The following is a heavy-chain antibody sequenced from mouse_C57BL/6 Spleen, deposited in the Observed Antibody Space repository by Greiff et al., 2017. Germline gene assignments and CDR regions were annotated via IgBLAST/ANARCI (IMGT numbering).Heavy chain of an antibody. Sequence: QVHVKQSGAELVKPGASVTMSCKASGYTFTTYPIEWLKQNHGKSLEWIGNVHPYDDDNKYNEKFKGKATFTVEKSSITVYLELSRLTSDDSAVYYCARARRLLVLDYWGQGTTLTVSS. D-gene: IGHD2-3*01. CDR3: ARARRLLVLDY. CDR2: VHPYDDDN. V-gene: IGHV1-47*01. CDR1: GYTFTTYP. J-gene: IGHJ2*01.